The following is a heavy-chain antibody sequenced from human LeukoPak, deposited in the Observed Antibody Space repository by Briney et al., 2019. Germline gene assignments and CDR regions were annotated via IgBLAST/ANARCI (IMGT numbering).Heavy chain of an antibody. V-gene: IGHV3-48*03. CDR2: ISSSGITI. D-gene: IGHD3-22*01. Sequence: HSGGSLRLSCAASGFTFSSYEMNWVRQAPGKGLEWVSHISSSGITIDYADSVKGRFTISRDNSKNTVYLQMNSLRAEDTAVYYCAKHRMIVVDSFGCWGQGTLVTVSS. CDR3: AKHRMIVVDSFGC. CDR1: GFTFSSYE. J-gene: IGHJ4*02.